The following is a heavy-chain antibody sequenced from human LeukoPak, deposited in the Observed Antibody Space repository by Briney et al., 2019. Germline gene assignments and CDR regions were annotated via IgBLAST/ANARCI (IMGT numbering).Heavy chain of an antibody. CDR2: IYYSGST. Sequence: SETLSLTCAVSGGSISSSSYYWGWIRQPPGKGLEWIGSIYYSGSTYYNPPLKSRVTISVDTSKNQFSLKLSSVTAADTAVYYCARHPRWQQFVDYWGKGTLVTVSS. V-gene: IGHV4-39*01. J-gene: IGHJ4*02. D-gene: IGHD5-24*01. CDR3: ARHPRWQQFVDY. CDR1: GGSISSSSYY.